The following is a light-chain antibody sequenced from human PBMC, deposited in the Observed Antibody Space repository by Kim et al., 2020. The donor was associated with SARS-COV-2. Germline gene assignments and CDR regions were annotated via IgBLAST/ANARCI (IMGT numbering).Light chain of an antibody. J-gene: IGKJ3*01. Sequence: ATINCKSSQSVLHSSNNKNYLAWYQQKSGPPPKLLIYWASTRDSGVPDRFSGSGSGTDFTLTISSLQAEDVALYYCQQYYSSPLTFGPGTKVDIK. CDR1: QSVLHSSNNKNY. V-gene: IGKV4-1*01. CDR3: QQYYSSPLT. CDR2: WAS.